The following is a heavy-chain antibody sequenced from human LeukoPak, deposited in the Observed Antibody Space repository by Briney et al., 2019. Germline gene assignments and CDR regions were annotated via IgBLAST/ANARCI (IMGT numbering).Heavy chain of an antibody. CDR3: ARDRSVYIERYYGMVV. V-gene: IGHV3-53*01. D-gene: IGHD5-12*01. J-gene: IGHJ6*02. CDR1: GFTVSSNY. Sequence: GGSLRLSCAASGFTVSSNYMSWVRQAPGKGLEWVSVIYSGGSTYYADSVKGRFTISRDNSKNTLYLQMNSLRAEDTAVYYCARDRSVYIERYYGMVVWGQGTTVTVSS. CDR2: IYSGGST.